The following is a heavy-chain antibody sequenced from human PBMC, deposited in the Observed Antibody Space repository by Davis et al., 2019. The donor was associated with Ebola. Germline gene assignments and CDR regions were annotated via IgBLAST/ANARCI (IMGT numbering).Heavy chain of an antibody. CDR1: GFTISVSA. CDR2: FGTVGDT. J-gene: IGHJ3*02. CDR3: VKDSSNIWFDI. V-gene: IGHV3-23*01. D-gene: IGHD2/OR15-2a*01. Sequence: WGSLRLSCAASGFTISVSAIHWVRHAPGTGLEWVSSFGTVGDTYYADSVKGRFAMSRDNSRGTLYLQMNSLRVEDSAIYYCVKDSSNIWFDIWGQGTLVTVSS.